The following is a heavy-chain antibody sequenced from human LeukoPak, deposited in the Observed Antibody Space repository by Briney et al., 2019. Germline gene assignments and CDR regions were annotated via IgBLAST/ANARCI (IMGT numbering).Heavy chain of an antibody. CDR1: GFTFSSYS. V-gene: IGHV3-48*04. CDR3: ARDTYYDILTAPYDY. Sequence: GGSLRLSCAASGFTFSSYSMNWVRQAPGKGLEWVSYISSSGSTIYYADSVKGRFTISRDNAKNSLYLQMNSLRAEDTAVYYCARDTYYDILTAPYDYWGQGTLVTVSS. D-gene: IGHD3-9*01. J-gene: IGHJ4*02. CDR2: ISSSGSTI.